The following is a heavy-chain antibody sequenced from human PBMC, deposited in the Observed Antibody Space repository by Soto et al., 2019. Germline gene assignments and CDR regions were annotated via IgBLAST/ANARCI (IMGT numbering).Heavy chain of an antibody. CDR2: IYYRGST. CDR3: ARVVVTHNYYYGMDF. J-gene: IGHJ6*02. CDR1: GGSISSGDYY. D-gene: IGHD2-21*02. V-gene: IGHV4-30-4*01. Sequence: QVQLQESGPGLVKPSETLSLTCTVSGGSISSGDYYWSWIRQPPGKGLEWIGYIYYRGSTYYNPSLKSRVAISVDTSKNQFSLQLTAVTAADTAIYYCARVVVTHNYYYGMDFWGQGTTVTDSS.